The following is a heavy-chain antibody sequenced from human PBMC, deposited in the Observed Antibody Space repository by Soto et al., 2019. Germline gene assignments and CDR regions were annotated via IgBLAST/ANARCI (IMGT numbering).Heavy chain of an antibody. CDR3: ARYRREAVAGYTLDN. V-gene: IGHV4-59*01. Sequence: SETLSLTCTVSGGSISSNYWTWIRQPPGNGLEWIGYVYNSGSTNYNPSLKSRVTISEDTSKSQFSLKVNSMTAADTAVYYCARYRREAVAGYTLDNWGQGILVTVSS. CDR1: GGSISSNY. J-gene: IGHJ4*02. CDR2: VYNSGST. D-gene: IGHD6-13*01.